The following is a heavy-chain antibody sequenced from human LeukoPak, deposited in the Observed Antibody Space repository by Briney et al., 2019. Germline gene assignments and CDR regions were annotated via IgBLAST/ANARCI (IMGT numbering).Heavy chain of an antibody. CDR3: ATGIYSRIALDGPLDLYSYYFYMDV. J-gene: IGHJ6*03. CDR2: INPNSGGT. D-gene: IGHD3-10*01. Sequence: ASVKVSCKASGYTFTGYYMHWVRQAPGQGLEWMGWINPNSGGTNYAQKFQGRVTMTRDTSISTAYMELSRLRSEDTAVYYCATGIYSRIALDGPLDLYSYYFYMDVWGKGTTVTVSS. CDR1: GYTFTGYY. V-gene: IGHV1-2*02.